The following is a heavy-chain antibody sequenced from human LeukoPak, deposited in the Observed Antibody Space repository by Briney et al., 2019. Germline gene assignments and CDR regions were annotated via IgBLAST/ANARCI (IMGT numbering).Heavy chain of an antibody. V-gene: IGHV4-59*01. D-gene: IGHD6-19*01. Sequence: PSETLSLTCTVSGGSISTYYWVWIRQSPGKGLEWIGYVSYSGNTNYNPSLKSRVTISVDTSKNQLSLKLSFMTAVDTAVYYCARAGYCSATTCQWVPLVWGQGTTVTVSS. J-gene: IGHJ6*02. CDR3: ARAGYCSATTCQWVPLV. CDR2: VSYSGNT. CDR1: GGSISTYY.